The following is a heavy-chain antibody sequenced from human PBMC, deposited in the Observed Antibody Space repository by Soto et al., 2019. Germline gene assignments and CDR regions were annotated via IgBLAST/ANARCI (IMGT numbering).Heavy chain of an antibody. CDR1: GGSFSCYY. CDR2: INHSGST. V-gene: IGHV4-34*01. CDR3: ARGPWDYGMDV. Sequence: SETLSLTCAVYGGSFSCYYWSWIRQPPGKGLEWIGEINHSGSTNYNPSLKSRVTISVDTSKNQFSLKLSSVTAADTAVYYCARGPWDYGMDVWGQGTTVTVSS. J-gene: IGHJ6*02.